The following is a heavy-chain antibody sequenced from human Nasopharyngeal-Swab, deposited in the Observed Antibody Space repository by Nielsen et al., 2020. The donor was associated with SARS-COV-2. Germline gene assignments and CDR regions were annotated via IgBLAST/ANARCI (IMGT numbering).Heavy chain of an antibody. D-gene: IGHD3-22*01. CDR2: IYPGDSDT. J-gene: IGHJ6*03. CDR3: ARPSGYSNYMDV. CDR1: GYSFTSYC. V-gene: IGHV5-51*01. Sequence: GGSLRLSCKRSGYSFTSYCLGCVRQMPGKGLEWMGIIYPGDSDTRYSPSFQGQVTISADKSISTAYLQWSSLKASDTAMYYCARPSGYSNYMDVWGKGTTVTVSS.